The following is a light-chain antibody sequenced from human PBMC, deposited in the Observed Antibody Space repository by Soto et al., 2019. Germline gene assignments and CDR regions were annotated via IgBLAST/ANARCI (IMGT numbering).Light chain of an antibody. CDR1: QRIDNY. Sequence: DIQMTQSPSSLPAFVGDRVNITCRTTQRIDNYLNWYQQKPGKAPNLLIFAASSLQSGVPSRFSGSGSGTDFTLTISSLQPEDFATYYCQQSYTSPPTFGGGTKVEMK. CDR2: AAS. J-gene: IGKJ4*01. CDR3: QQSYTSPPT. V-gene: IGKV1-39*01.